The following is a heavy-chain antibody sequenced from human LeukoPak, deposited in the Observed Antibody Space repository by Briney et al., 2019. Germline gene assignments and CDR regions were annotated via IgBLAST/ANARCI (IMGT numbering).Heavy chain of an antibody. Sequence: WVRQAPGKGLECVGRIKSKTDGGTTDYAAPVKGRFTISRDDSKNMVYLQMNSLKTEDTAVYYCTRQQLVFDNWGQGTLVTVSS. CDR2: IKSKTDGGTT. CDR3: TRQQLVFDN. D-gene: IGHD6-13*01. J-gene: IGHJ4*02. V-gene: IGHV3-15*01.